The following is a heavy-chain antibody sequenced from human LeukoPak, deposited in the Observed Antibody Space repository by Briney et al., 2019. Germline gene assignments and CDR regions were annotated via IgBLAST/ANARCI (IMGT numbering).Heavy chain of an antibody. V-gene: IGHV3-23*01. CDR3: AKSLGVGGYTRYKGFDQ. CDR2: ISCSDGTS. D-gene: IGHD3-16*02. CDR1: GFTFNSFA. Sequence: GGSLRLSCAASGFTFNSFAMNWVRQPPGKGLEWVSSISCSDGTSHYADFVKGRFTISRDNSKNTLYLQMNSLRAEDTAAYYCAKSLGVGGYTRYKGFDQWGQGTLVVVSS. J-gene: IGHJ4*02.